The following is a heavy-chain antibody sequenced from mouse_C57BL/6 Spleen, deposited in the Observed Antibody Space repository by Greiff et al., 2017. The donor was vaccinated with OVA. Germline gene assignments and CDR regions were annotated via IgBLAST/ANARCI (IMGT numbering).Heavy chain of an antibody. CDR2: IWRGGST. D-gene: IGHD4-1*01. V-gene: IGHV2-5*01. CDR1: GFSLTSYG. CDR3: AKSPNWDWYFDV. J-gene: IGHJ1*03. Sequence: QVQLKESGPGLVQPSQSLSITCTVSGFSLTSYGVHWVRQSPGKGLEWLGVIWRGGSTDYNAAFMSRMRITKDNSKSQVFFKMNSLQADDTAIYYCAKSPNWDWYFDVWGTGTTVTVSS.